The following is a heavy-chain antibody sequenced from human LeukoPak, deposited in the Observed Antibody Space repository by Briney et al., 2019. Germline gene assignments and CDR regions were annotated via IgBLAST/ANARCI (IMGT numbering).Heavy chain of an antibody. CDR2: INAGNGNT. CDR1: GYTFTTYA. CDR3: ARDSTKKALVVPATPHY. J-gene: IGHJ4*02. D-gene: IGHD2-15*01. Sequence: ASVKVSFKASGYTFTTYAMHWVRQAPGQRREWMGWINAGNGNTKYSQKFQDRVTITRDTSANTAYMELSSLRSEDTAVYYCARDSTKKALVVPATPHYWGQGTLVTVTS. V-gene: IGHV1-3*01.